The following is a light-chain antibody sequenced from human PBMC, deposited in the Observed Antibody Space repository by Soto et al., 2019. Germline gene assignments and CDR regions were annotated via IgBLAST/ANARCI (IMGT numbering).Light chain of an antibody. V-gene: IGKV1-16*01. CDR2: RAS. Sequence: DLYMTQSPSSVSASVGDRVIITCRTSQDINNRLGWYQQKPGKARKSLIYRASNLQSGVPSRFIGSGAVTEFTLTINNLQPEDFATYFCQQYDDYPLTFGGGTRVDIK. CDR3: QQYDDYPLT. J-gene: IGKJ4*01. CDR1: QDINNR.